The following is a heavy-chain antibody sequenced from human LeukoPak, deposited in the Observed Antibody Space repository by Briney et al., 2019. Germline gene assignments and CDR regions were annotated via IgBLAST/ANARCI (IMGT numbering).Heavy chain of an antibody. V-gene: IGHV4-34*01. Sequence: PSETLSLTCAVYGGSFSGYYWSWIRQPPGKGLEWLGEINHSGSTNYNPSLKSRVTISVDTSKNQFSLKLSSVTAADTAVYYCARAFLWFGELPIDYWGQGTLVTVSS. CDR3: ARAFLWFGELPIDY. CDR2: INHSGST. J-gene: IGHJ4*02. D-gene: IGHD3-10*01. CDR1: GGSFSGYY.